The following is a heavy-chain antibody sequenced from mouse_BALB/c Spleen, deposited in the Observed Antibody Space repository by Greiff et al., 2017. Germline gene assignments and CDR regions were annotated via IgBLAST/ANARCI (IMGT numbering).Heavy chain of an antibody. V-gene: IGHV2-6-7*01. J-gene: IGHJ3*01. CDR3: ARGGNPAWFAY. D-gene: IGHD2-1*01. Sequence: QVQLKESGPDLVAPSQSLSITCTVSGFSLTGYGVNWVRQPPGKGLEWLGMIWGDGSTDYNSALKSRLSISKDNSKSQVFLKMNSLQTDDTARYYCARGGNPAWFAYWGQGTLVTVSA. CDR1: GFSLTGYG. CDR2: IWGDGST.